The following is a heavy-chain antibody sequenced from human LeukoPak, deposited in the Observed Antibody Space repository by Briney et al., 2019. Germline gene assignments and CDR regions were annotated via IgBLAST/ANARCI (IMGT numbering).Heavy chain of an antibody. J-gene: IGHJ4*02. CDR1: GGSFSGYY. V-gene: IGHV4-34*01. CDR3: ARQTTVTTRFRRDDY. CDR2: INHSGST. D-gene: IGHD4-11*01. Sequence: KPSETLSLTCAVYGGSFSGYYWSWIRQPPGKGLEWIGEINHSGSTNYNPSLKSRVTITVDTSKNQFSLKLSSVTAADTAVYYCARQTTVTTRFRRDDYWGQGTLVTVSS.